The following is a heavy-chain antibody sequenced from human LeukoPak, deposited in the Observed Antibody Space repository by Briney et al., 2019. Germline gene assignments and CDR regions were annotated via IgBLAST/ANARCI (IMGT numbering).Heavy chain of an antibody. J-gene: IGHJ3*02. CDR2: MNPNSGNT. D-gene: IGHD3-3*01. CDR3: ALYYDFWSGSQAFDI. CDR1: GYTFTSYD. Sequence: GASVKVSCKASGYTFTSYDINWVRQATGQGLEWMGWMNPNSGNTGYAQKFQGRVTITRNTSISTAYMELSSLRSEDTAVYYCALYYDFWSGSQAFDIWGQGTMVTVSS. V-gene: IGHV1-8*01.